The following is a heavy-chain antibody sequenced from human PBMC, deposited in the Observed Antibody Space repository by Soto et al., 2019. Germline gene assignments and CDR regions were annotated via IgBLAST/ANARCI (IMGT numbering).Heavy chain of an antibody. D-gene: IGHD3-22*01. Sequence: PGGSLRLSCAASGFTFSSNAMSWVRQAPGKGLEWVSGITGSGGITDYADSVKGRFTISRDNSRNTVYLQMNYLRVEDTAVYFCAKHTTFYYDRTVPGDYFDYWGQGTMVTVSS. CDR3: AKHTTFYYDRTVPGDYFDY. CDR1: GFTFSSNA. CDR2: ITGSGGIT. V-gene: IGHV3-23*01. J-gene: IGHJ4*02.